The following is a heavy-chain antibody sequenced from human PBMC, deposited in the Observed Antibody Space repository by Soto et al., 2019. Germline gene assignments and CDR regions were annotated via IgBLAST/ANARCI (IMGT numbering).Heavy chain of an antibody. CDR1: GYPFTKYS. D-gene: IGHD3-3*01. CDR2: ISGYNGDT. Sequence: ASVKVSLKSSGYPFTKYSIRWVRQAPGQGLEWMGWISGYNGDTEYSKNFQGRLTMTIDTSTTTASMELRRLRSDDTAVYYCARASLTIFRAPYGMDVWGQGTSVTVSS. CDR3: ARASLTIFRAPYGMDV. V-gene: IGHV1-18*04. J-gene: IGHJ6*02.